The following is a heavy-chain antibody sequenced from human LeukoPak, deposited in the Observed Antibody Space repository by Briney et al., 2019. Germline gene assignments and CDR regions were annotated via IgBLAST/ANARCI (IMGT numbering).Heavy chain of an antibody. J-gene: IGHJ3*02. V-gene: IGHV3-21*01. CDR1: GFTFSSYS. CDR3: ARDLGIPVAAAVPSAFDI. D-gene: IGHD6-13*01. Sequence: KPGGSLRLSCAASGFTFSSYSMNWVRQAPGKGLEWVSSISSSSSYIYYADSVKGRFTISRDNAKNSLYLQMNSLRAEDTAVYYCARDLGIPVAAAVPSAFDIWGQGTMVTVSS. CDR2: ISSSSSYI.